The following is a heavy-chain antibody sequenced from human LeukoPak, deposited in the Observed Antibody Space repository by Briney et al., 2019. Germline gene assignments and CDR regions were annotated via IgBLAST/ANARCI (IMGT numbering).Heavy chain of an antibody. J-gene: IGHJ4*02. V-gene: IGHV4-34*01. CDR1: GGSFSGYY. CDR2: INHSGST. CDR3: ASWGPKYYDYVWGSYRFDY. Sequence: SETLSLTCAVYGGSFSGYYWSWIRQPPGKGLEWIGEINHSGSTNYNPSLKSRVTISVDTSKNQFSLKLSSVTAADTAVYYCASWGPKYYDYVWGSYRFDYWGQGTLVTVSS. D-gene: IGHD3-16*02.